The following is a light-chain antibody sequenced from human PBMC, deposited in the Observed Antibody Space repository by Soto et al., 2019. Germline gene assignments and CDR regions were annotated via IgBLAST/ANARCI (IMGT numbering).Light chain of an antibody. V-gene: IGKV1-39*01. CDR1: ETIDTY. Sequence: DIQMTQSPSSLSASVGDRVTITCRASETIDTYLNWYQQKPGKAPRLLIYFASSLQSGVPVRFSGCGSGTEFTLTISSLQREDFATYFCQQDYNFPRTFGLGTKLEIK. CDR3: QQDYNFPRT. J-gene: IGKJ1*01. CDR2: FAS.